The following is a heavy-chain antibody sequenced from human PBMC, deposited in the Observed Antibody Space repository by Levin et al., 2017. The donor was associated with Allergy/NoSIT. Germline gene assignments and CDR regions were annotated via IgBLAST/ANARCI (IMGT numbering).Heavy chain of an antibody. CDR3: AKDYGAAAGTTVGY. Sequence: GESLKISCAASGFTFSSYGMHWVRQAPGKGLEWVAVISYDGSNKYYADSVKGRFTISRDNSKNTLYLQMNSLRAEDTAVYYCAKDYGAAAGTTVGYWGQGTLVTVSS. CDR2: ISYDGSNK. V-gene: IGHV3-30*18. CDR1: GFTFSSYG. D-gene: IGHD6-13*01. J-gene: IGHJ4*02.